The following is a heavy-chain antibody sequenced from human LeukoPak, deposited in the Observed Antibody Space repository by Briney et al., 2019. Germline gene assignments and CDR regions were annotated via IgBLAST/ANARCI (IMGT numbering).Heavy chain of an antibody. CDR3: ARDLSRCELDY. CDR1: GFTFSDYY. V-gene: IGHV3-11*05. J-gene: IGHJ4*02. CDR2: ISSSTSYT. D-gene: IGHD1-26*01. Sequence: GGSLRLSCAASGFTFSDYYMSWIRQAPGKGLEWVSYISSSTSYTSYADSVKGRFTISRDNAKNSLFLQMNSLRAEDTAVYYCARDLSRCELDYWGQGTLVTVSS.